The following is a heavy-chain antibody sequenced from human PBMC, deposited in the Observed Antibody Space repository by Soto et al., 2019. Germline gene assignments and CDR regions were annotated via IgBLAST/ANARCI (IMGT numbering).Heavy chain of an antibody. Sequence: QVQLVQSGAEVKKPGASVKVSCKASGYTFTSYTINWVRQATGQGPEYMGWMNPITGNTGYAQKFQGRVTMTRNTXKXXDDMEVTSRRSEDTAVYSCAREGDSFGSGRSYFDSWGQGTLVTVSS. D-gene: IGHD3-10*01. J-gene: IGHJ4*02. V-gene: IGHV1-8*01. CDR2: MNPITGNT. CDR3: AREGDSFGSGRSYFDS. CDR1: GYTFTSYT.